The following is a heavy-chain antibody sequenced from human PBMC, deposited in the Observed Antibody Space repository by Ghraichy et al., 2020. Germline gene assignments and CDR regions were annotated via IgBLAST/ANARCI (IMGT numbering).Heavy chain of an antibody. Sequence: GGSLRLSCAASGFSFDNHDMSWVRQAPGKGLEWVSGINWNGGSTGYADSVKGRFKISRDNAKNSLYLQMNSLRAEDTALYHCARGSTVSGWYFDLWGRGTLVTVSS. CDR2: INWNGGST. CDR1: GFSFDNHD. CDR3: ARGSTVSGWYFDL. D-gene: IGHD4-17*01. J-gene: IGHJ2*01. V-gene: IGHV3-20*01.